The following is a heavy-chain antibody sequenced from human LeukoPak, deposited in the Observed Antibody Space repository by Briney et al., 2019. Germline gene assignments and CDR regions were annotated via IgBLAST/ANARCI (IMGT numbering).Heavy chain of an antibody. CDR3: ARDGITGTRDAFDI. D-gene: IGHD1-20*01. CDR2: IIPMFDTA. J-gene: IGHJ3*02. V-gene: IGHV1-69*06. CDR1: TGTFTSYP. Sequence: GASLTLSYTAPTGTFTSYPTSFALHTSGQGLDWIRGIIPMFDTADFAQKFQGRVTITADTSTSTAYMQLSSLRSEDMAVYYCARDGITGTRDAFDIWGQGTMVTVSS.